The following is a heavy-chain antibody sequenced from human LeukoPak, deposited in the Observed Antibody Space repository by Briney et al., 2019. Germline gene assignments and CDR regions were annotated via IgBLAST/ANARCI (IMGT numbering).Heavy chain of an antibody. CDR3: ARDIREVGESHYFDY. Sequence: TSETLSLTCTVSGFSITTYYWSWIRQSPGNGLEWIGLIHSSGSTTSNPSLKSRVTISVDTSKNHFSLHLSSVTAADTAVYYCARDIREVGESHYFDYWGQGTLVTVTS. CDR2: IHSSGST. J-gene: IGHJ4*02. D-gene: IGHD1-26*01. CDR1: GFSITTYY. V-gene: IGHV4-59*01.